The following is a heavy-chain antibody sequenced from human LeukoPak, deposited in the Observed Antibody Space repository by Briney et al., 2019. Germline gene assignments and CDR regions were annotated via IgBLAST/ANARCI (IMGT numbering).Heavy chain of an antibody. CDR1: GGSISSSSYY. V-gene: IGHV4-39*02. Sequence: PSETLSLTCTVSGGSISSSSYYWGGIRKPPGKGLEGIGSIYYSGSTYYNPSLKSRVTISVDTSKNQFSLKLSSVTAADTAVYYCAREVDTAMVTRGQMFGPWGQGTLVTVSS. J-gene: IGHJ5*02. CDR2: IYYSGST. D-gene: IGHD5-18*01. CDR3: AREVDTAMVTRGQMFGP.